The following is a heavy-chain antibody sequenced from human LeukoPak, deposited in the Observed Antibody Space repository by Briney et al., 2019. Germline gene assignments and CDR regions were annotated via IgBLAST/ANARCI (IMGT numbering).Heavy chain of an antibody. Sequence: GGSLGLSCAASGFTISNYNMNWVRQAPGKGLEWISYISGTSSTISYADSVKGRFTISRDNAKNSLYLQMHSLRAEDTAVYYCARGLHITLSGWHFDLWGRGALVTVSS. J-gene: IGHJ2*01. CDR2: ISGTSSTI. CDR1: GFTISNYN. CDR3: ARGLHITLSGWHFDL. V-gene: IGHV3-48*04. D-gene: IGHD1-14*01.